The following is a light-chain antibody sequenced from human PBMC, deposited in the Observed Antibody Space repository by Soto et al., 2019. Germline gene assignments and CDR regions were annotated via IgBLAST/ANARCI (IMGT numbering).Light chain of an antibody. CDR3: QQSYRTTWT. CDR1: QGISTY. Sequence: DIQMTQSPSSLSASVGDLFTITCRASQGISTYLNWYQQKPGKAPKLRSYAASSLQSGVPSRFSGSGSETDCTLTSSSLPPEDFATYSCQQSYRTTWTFGQGTKVEI. CDR2: AAS. V-gene: IGKV1-39*01. J-gene: IGKJ1*01.